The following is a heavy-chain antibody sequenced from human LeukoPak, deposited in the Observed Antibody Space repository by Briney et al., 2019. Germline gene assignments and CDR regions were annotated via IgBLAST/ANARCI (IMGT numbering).Heavy chain of an antibody. CDR2: INSSSSYI. V-gene: IGHV3-21*01. CDR1: GFPFSNYC. Sequence: GGSLRLSCAASGFPFSNYCLNWVRQAPGKGLEWVAYINSSSSYIYYAYSVKGRFTFSRDNAKNSLYLQMHSLRAEDTAVYYCAREPAEPWGNTYYYYYMDVWGKGTTVTVSS. J-gene: IGHJ6*03. CDR3: AREPAEPWGNTYYYYYMDV. D-gene: IGHD7-27*01.